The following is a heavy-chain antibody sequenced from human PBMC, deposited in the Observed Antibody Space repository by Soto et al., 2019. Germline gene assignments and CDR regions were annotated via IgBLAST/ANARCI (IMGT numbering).Heavy chain of an antibody. CDR3: ATQAVGRSYVYTFAP. Sequence: SETLSLTCTVSGGSITSSSYYWGWIRQPPGKGLEWIGSIYYSGSTYYNPSLKSRVTISVDTSKNQFSLKLSSVTAADTAVYYCATQAVGRSYVYTFAPWSQGTLVTVSS. V-gene: IGHV4-39*01. CDR1: GGSITSSSYY. J-gene: IGHJ5*02. D-gene: IGHD1-26*01. CDR2: IYYSGST.